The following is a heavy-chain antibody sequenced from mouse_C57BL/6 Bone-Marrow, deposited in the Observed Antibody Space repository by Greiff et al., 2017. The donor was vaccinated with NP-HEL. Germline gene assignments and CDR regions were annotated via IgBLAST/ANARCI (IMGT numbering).Heavy chain of an antibody. V-gene: IGHV14-2*01. CDR2: IDPEDGET. CDR3: ARTAQAKAWFAY. Sequence: EVHLVESGAELVKPGASVKLSCTASGFNIKDYYMHWVKQRTEQGLEWIGRIDPEDGETKYAPKFQGKATITADTSSNTAYLQLSSLTSEDTAVYYCARTAQAKAWFAYWGQGTLVTVSA. CDR1: GFNIKDYY. D-gene: IGHD3-2*02. J-gene: IGHJ3*01.